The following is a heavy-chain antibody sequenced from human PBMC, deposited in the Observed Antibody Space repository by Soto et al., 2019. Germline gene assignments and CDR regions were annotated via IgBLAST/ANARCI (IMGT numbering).Heavy chain of an antibody. CDR3: ARGRVVGP. Sequence: SETLSLTCTVSGGSISTYYWNWIRQPPGKGLEWIGFVRYTGSTNYNPSLKSRVTISLDMSKNQFSLKLTSVTAADTAVYFCARGRVVGPWGQGALVTVSS. CDR2: VRYTGST. CDR1: GGSISTYY. V-gene: IGHV4-59*01. J-gene: IGHJ5*02. D-gene: IGHD1-26*01.